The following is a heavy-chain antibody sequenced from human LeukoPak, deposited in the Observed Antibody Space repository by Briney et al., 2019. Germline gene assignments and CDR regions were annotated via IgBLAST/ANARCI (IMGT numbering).Heavy chain of an antibody. CDR2: ISGSGGST. V-gene: IGHV3-23*01. J-gene: IGHJ4*02. CDR1: GLTLSNYA. D-gene: IGHD4-17*01. CDR3: AKDRHKTTVTEPHFDY. Sequence: PGGSLRLSCAAAGLTLSNYAMSWVRQAPGKGLEWVSAISGSGGSTYYADSVKGRFTISRDNSKNTLYLQMNSLRAEDTAVYYCAKDRHKTTVTEPHFDYWGQGTLVTVSS.